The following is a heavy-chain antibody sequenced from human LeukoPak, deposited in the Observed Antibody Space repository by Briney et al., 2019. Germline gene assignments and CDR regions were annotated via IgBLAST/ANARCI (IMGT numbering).Heavy chain of an antibody. V-gene: IGHV1-46*01. Sequence: RASVKVSCKASGYTFTSYYMHWVRQAPGQGLEWMGIINPSGGSTSYAQKFQGRVTMTRDMSTSTVYMELSSLRSEDTAVYYCARIKPDYGSGSYPTTGAFDIWGQGTMVTVSS. CDR1: GYTFTSYY. CDR2: INPSGGST. CDR3: ARIKPDYGSGSYPTTGAFDI. D-gene: IGHD3-10*01. J-gene: IGHJ3*02.